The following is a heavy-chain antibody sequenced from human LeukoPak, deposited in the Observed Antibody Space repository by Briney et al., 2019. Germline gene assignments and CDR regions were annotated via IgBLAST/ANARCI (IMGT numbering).Heavy chain of an antibody. V-gene: IGHV3-21*01. D-gene: IGHD1-26*01. CDR1: GFTFNDYT. J-gene: IGHJ6*02. CDR3: ARDRWELPHYYYYGLDV. CDR2: ILCGSGNI. Sequence: GGSLRLSCATSGFTFNDYTMNWVRQAPGRGLEWVSSILCGSGNIYYADSVKGRFTISRDNAKNSLYLQMNSLRADDTAVYYCARDRWELPHYYYYGLDVWGQGTTVTVSS.